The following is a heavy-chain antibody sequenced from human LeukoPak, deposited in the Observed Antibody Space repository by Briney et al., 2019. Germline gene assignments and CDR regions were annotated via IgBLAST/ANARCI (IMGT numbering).Heavy chain of an antibody. V-gene: IGHV3-23*01. CDR3: AKGDMATSWYHVRYYYYYMDV. Sequence: GGSLRLSCAASGFTFSSYEMNWVRQAPGKGLEWVSAISGSGGSTYYADSVKGRFTISRDNSKNTLYLQMNSLRAEDTAVYYCAKGDMATSWYHVRYYYYYMDVWGKGTTVTISS. CDR1: GFTFSSYE. J-gene: IGHJ6*03. D-gene: IGHD6-13*01. CDR2: ISGSGGST.